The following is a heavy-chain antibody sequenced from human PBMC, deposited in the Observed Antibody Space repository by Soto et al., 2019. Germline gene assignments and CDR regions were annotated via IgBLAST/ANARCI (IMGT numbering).Heavy chain of an antibody. CDR2: IYYSGST. CDR3: ARNVARAVGWFGESGYFDY. V-gene: IGHV4-39*01. Sequence: QLQLQESGPGLVKPSETLSLTCTVSGGSISSSSYYWGWIRQPPGKGLEWIGSIYYSGSTYYKPSHKSRVTVSVDTSKNQFSLKQSYETAADTAVYYCARNVARAVGWFGESGYFDYWGQGTLVTVSS. D-gene: IGHD3-10*01. CDR1: GGSISSSSYY. J-gene: IGHJ4*02.